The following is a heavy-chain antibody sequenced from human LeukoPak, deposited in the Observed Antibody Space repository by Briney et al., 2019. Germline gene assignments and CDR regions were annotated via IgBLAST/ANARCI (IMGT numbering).Heavy chain of an antibody. CDR3: ARVQGIAVAGPNFDY. CDR1: GGSISSYY. V-gene: IGHV4-59*01. Sequence: PSETLSLTCTVSGGSISSYYWSWIRQPPGKGLEWIGYIYYSGSTNYNPSLKSRVTISVDTSKNQFSLKLSSVTAADTAVYYCARVQGIAVAGPNFDYWGQGTLATVSS. CDR2: IYYSGST. J-gene: IGHJ4*02. D-gene: IGHD6-19*01.